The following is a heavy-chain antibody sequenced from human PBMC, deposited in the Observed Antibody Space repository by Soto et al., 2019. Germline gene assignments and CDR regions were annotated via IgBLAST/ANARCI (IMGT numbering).Heavy chain of an antibody. J-gene: IGHJ4*02. Sequence: QVQLVESGGGVVQPGRSLRLSCAASGFTFSSYGMHWVRQAPGKGLEWVAVIWCDGSNKYYADSVKGRFTISRDNSKNTLYLQMNSLRAEDTAVYYCAREEDCSGGSCGAGIDYWGQGTLVTVSS. CDR2: IWCDGSNK. CDR3: AREEDCSGGSCGAGIDY. D-gene: IGHD2-15*01. V-gene: IGHV3-33*01. CDR1: GFTFSSYG.